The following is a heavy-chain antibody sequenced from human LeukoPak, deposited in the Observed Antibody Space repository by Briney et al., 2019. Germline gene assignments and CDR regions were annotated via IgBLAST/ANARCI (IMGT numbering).Heavy chain of an antibody. V-gene: IGHV4-38-2*02. CDR3: ARDRYGSGSYYYYYYYMDV. J-gene: IGHJ6*03. CDR2: IYHSGST. Sequence: SETLSLTCTVSGYSISSGYYWGWIRQPPGKGLEWIGSIYHSGSTYYNPSLKSRVTISVDTSKNQFSLKLSSVTAADTAVYYCARDRYGSGSYYYYYYYMDVWGKGTTVTISS. CDR1: GYSISSGYY. D-gene: IGHD3-10*01.